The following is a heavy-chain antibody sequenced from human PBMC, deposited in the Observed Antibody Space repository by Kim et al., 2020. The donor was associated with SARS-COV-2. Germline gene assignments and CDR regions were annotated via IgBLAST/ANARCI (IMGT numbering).Heavy chain of an antibody. CDR2: ISAYNGNT. CDR1: GYTFTSYG. CDR3: ARVGDTAMVTYYYYYGMDV. J-gene: IGHJ6*02. Sequence: ASVKVSCKASGYTFTSYGISWVRQAPGQGLEWMGWISAYNGNTNYAQKLQGRVTMTTDTSTSTAYMELRSLRSDDTAVYYCARVGDTAMVTYYYYYGMDVWGQGTTVTVSS. D-gene: IGHD5-18*01. V-gene: IGHV1-18*01.